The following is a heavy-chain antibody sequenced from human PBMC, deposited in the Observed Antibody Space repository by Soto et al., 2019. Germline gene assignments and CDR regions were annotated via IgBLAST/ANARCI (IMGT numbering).Heavy chain of an antibody. Sequence: ASVKVSCKASGYTFTSYYMHWVRQAPGQGLEWMGIINPSGGSTSYAQKFQGRVTMTRDTSTSTVYMELSSLRSEDTAVYYCARDPPLYDFWSGPPGGGYYYYGMDVWGQGTTVTVSS. CDR1: GYTFTSYY. J-gene: IGHJ6*02. D-gene: IGHD3-3*01. V-gene: IGHV1-46*01. CDR3: ARDPPLYDFWSGPPGGGYYYYGMDV. CDR2: INPSGGST.